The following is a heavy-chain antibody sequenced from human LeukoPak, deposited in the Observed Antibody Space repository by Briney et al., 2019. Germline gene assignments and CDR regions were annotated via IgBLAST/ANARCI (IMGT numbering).Heavy chain of an antibody. V-gene: IGHV3-74*01. Sequence: GGSLRLSCEASGFTLRSYWMHWVRQAPGKGLVWISYINSDGSSTSYVDSVKGRFTVSRDNAKNTLYLQMNSLRAEDTAVYYCARAPADGGWLRFEWGQGTLVTVSS. J-gene: IGHJ4*02. CDR1: GFTLRSYW. D-gene: IGHD5-12*01. CDR3: ARAPADGGWLRFE. CDR2: INSDGSST.